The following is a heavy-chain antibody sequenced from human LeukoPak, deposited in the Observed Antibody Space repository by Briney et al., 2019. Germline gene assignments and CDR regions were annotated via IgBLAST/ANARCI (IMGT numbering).Heavy chain of an antibody. Sequence: SETLSLTCTVSGDSISSSSYYWGWIRQPPGRGLEWIGSIYYSGTTYYNPSLKSRVIISVDTSKNQLSLKVTSVTAADTAVYYCARHTPGLQSGYWGQGTLVTASS. V-gene: IGHV4-39*01. CDR2: IYYSGTT. J-gene: IGHJ4*02. D-gene: IGHD4-11*01. CDR3: ARHTPGLQSGY. CDR1: GDSISSSSYY.